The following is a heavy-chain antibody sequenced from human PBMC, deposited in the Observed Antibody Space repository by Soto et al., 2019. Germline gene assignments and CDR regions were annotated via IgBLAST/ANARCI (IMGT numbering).Heavy chain of an antibody. Sequence: PGGSLRLSCAASGFPFSTYSMNWVRQAPGKGLEWVSFISSSSSTIYYADSVKGRFTISRDNAKKSLYLQMNSLRAEDTSVYYCAKDVIVLLWFGPEYPGAFDIWGQGTMVTVSS. CDR3: AKDVIVLLWFGPEYPGAFDI. CDR1: GFPFSTYS. J-gene: IGHJ3*02. D-gene: IGHD3-10*01. CDR2: ISSSSSTI. V-gene: IGHV3-48*01.